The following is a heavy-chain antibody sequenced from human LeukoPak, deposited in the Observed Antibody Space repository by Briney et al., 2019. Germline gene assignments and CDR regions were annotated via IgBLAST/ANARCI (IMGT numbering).Heavy chain of an antibody. Sequence: ASVKVSCKASGGTFSSYVINLVRQAPGQGLEWMGWINPNSGGTNYAQKFQGRVTMTRDTSISTAYMELSRLRSDDTAVYYCARDRGGYDSNWFDPWGQGTLVTVSS. CDR3: ARDRGGYDSNWFDP. D-gene: IGHD5-12*01. CDR2: INPNSGGT. J-gene: IGHJ5*02. V-gene: IGHV1-2*02. CDR1: GGTFSSYV.